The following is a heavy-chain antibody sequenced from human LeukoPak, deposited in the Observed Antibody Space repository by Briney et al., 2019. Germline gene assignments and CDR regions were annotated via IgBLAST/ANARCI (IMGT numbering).Heavy chain of an antibody. D-gene: IGHD2-2*01. CDR1: GGTFSSYA. CDR2: IIPIFGTA. CDR3: ARGTPYQPSIMYFDY. Sequence: ASVNVSCKASGGTFSSYAISWVRQATGQGLEWMGGIIPIFGTANYAQKFQGRVTITTDESTSTAYMELSSLRSEDTAVYYCARGTPYQPSIMYFDYWGQGTLVTVSS. V-gene: IGHV1-69*05. J-gene: IGHJ4*02.